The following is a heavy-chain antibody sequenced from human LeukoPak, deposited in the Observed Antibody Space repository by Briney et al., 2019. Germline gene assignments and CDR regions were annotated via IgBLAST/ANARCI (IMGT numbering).Heavy chain of an antibody. CDR3: ARDSHHYYDSSGYSGYYYGMDV. CDR2: IYYSGST. V-gene: IGHV4-59*01. J-gene: IGHJ6*02. CDR1: GGSISSYY. Sequence: SETLSLTCTVSGGSISSYYWSWIRQPPGKGLEWIGYIYYSGSTNYNPSLKSRVTISVDTSKNPFSLKLSSVTAADTAVYYCARDSHHYYDSSGYSGYYYGMDVWGQGTTVTVSS. D-gene: IGHD3-22*01.